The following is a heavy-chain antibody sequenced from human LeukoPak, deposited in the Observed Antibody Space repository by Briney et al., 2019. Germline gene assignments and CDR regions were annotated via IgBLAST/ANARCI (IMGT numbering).Heavy chain of an antibody. D-gene: IGHD3-3*01. CDR1: GGSISSGGYY. CDR2: IYYSGST. J-gene: IGHJ5*02. CDR3: AREITYYDFWSGYSPNWFDP. V-gene: IGHV4-31*03. Sequence: SQTLSLTCTVSGGSISSGGYYWSWIRQHPGKGLGWIGYIYYSGSTYYNPSLKSRVTISVDTSKNQFSLKLSSVTAADTAVYYCAREITYYDFWSGYSPNWFDPWGQGTLVTVSS.